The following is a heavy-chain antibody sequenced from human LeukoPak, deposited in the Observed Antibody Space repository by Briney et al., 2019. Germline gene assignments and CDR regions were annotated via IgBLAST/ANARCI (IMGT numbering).Heavy chain of an antibody. CDR1: GVSISSGGYY. V-gene: IGHV4-31*03. CDR2: IYYSGST. Sequence: KSSQTLSLTCTVSGVSISSGGYYWRWLRQHPGKGLEWIEYIYYSGSTYYNPSLKSRVTISVDTSKNQFSLKLSSVTAADTAVYYCAREGYCSSTSCYPTGDYWGQGTLVTVSS. D-gene: IGHD2-2*01. CDR3: AREGYCSSTSCYPTGDY. J-gene: IGHJ4*02.